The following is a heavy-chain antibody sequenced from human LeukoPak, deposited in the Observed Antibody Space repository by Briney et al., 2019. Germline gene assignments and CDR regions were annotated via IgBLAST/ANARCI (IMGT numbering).Heavy chain of an antibody. J-gene: IGHJ4*02. CDR3: ARRRDYGYFGY. CDR2: IDHSGST. D-gene: IGHD4-17*01. V-gene: IGHV4-30-2*01. CDR1: GGSISSAGYY. Sequence: SETLSLTCAVSGGSISSAGYYWSWFRQPPGKGLECIGYIDHSGSTYYNPSLKSRLTISADKSKNQFSLELSSVTAADTAIFYCARRRDYGYFGYWGQGTQVTVSS.